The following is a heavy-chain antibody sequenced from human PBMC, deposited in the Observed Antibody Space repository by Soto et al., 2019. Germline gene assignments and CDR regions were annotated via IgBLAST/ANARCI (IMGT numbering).Heavy chain of an antibody. CDR1: GFTFSSYA. V-gene: IGHV3-30-3*01. CDR3: AREGTVRDYYYGMGV. D-gene: IGHD4-17*01. Sequence: QVQLVESGGGVVQPGRSLRLSCAASGFTFSSYAMHWVRQAPGKGLEWVAVISYDGSNKYYADSVKGRFTISRDNSKNSLHLQMNSLKAEGTAVYYSAREGTVRDYYYGMGVWGQGTMVTVS. CDR2: ISYDGSNK. J-gene: IGHJ6*02.